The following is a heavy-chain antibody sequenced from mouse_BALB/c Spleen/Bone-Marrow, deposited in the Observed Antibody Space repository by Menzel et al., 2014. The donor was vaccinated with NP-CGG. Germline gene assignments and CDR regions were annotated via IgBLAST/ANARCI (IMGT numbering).Heavy chain of an antibody. CDR3: ASYYYGHYFDY. J-gene: IGHJ2*01. V-gene: IGHV14-3*02. CDR2: IDPVNGNT. D-gene: IGHD1-1*01. CDR1: GFNIKDTY. Sequence: EVMLVESGAELVKPGASVKLSCTASGFNIKDTYMHWVKQRPEQGLEWIGRIDPVNGNTKYDPKSQGKATITADTSSNTAYLQLSSLTSEDTAVYYCASYYYGHYFDYWGQGTTLTVSS.